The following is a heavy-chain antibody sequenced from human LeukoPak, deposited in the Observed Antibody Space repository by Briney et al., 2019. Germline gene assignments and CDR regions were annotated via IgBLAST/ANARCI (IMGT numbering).Heavy chain of an antibody. J-gene: IGHJ4*02. CDR3: AKLAKYFYGSETFYFFEH. CDR1: GFTVSSNY. Sequence: GGSLRLSCAASGFTVSSNYMSWVRQAPGKGLEWVSYISSSGSTIYYADSVRGRFTISRDNGKNSLYLQMNSLRVEDTAVYYCAKLAKYFYGSETFYFFEHWGQGTPVTASS. D-gene: IGHD3-10*01. V-gene: IGHV3-11*04. CDR2: ISSSGSTI.